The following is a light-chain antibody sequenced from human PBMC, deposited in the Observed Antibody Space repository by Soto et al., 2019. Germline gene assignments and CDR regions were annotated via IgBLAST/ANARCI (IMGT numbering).Light chain of an antibody. J-gene: IGLJ1*01. CDR1: SSNIGAGYD. CDR3: QSYDSTLSARYV. CDR2: GNI. V-gene: IGLV1-40*01. Sequence: QAVLTQPRSVTGAPGQRVTISCTGSSSNIGAGYDVHWYQQRPGTAPKLLIFGNINRPSGVPDRFSGSKSGTSASLAITGLQAEDEGDYYCQSYDSTLSARYVFGTETKVTVL.